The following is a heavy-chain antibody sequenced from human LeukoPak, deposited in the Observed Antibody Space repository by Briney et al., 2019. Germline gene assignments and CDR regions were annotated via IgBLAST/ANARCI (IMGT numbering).Heavy chain of an antibody. CDR2: ISGSDGST. CDR1: GFTFNTYG. D-gene: IGHD3-10*01. Sequence: GGSLRLSCAVSGFTFNTYGMTWVRQAPGKGLEWVSGISGSDGSTYHADSVKGRFTISRDNSKNTLSLQMNILRAEDTAVYYCARGARLTMVRGVIRYYYMDVWGKGTTVTISS. CDR3: ARGARLTMVRGVIRYYYMDV. V-gene: IGHV3-23*01. J-gene: IGHJ6*03.